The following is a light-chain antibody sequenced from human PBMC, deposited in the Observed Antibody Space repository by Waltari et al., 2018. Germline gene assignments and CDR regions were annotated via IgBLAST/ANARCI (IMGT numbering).Light chain of an antibody. CDR1: QSVNRW. J-gene: IGKJ1*01. Sequence: DIQLTPSSSHLSASVGDRSPITCRASQSVNRWLAWYQQKPGKAPKLLISKASALQNGVAPRFSGGGSGTEFTLTISNLQPDDSSTYYCQQYEAFPVTFGHGTKVEIK. V-gene: IGKV1-5*03. CDR3: QQYEAFPVT. CDR2: KAS.